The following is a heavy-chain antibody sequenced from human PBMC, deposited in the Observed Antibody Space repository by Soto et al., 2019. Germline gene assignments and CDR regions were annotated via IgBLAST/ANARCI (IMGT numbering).Heavy chain of an antibody. J-gene: IGHJ4*02. CDR1: GNTVPNYA. Sequence: ASVKVSCKASGNTVPNYAIHWVRQAPGQRLEWMGWINGGNGNTNYSQNFQGRVTITRDTSASTAYMELSSLRSEDTAVYYCARVIGGLYYFDYWGQGTLVTVSS. CDR2: INGGNGNT. D-gene: IGHD3-16*01. V-gene: IGHV1-3*01. CDR3: ARVIGGLYYFDY.